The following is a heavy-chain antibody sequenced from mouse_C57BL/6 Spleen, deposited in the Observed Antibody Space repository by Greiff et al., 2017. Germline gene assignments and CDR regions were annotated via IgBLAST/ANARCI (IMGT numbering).Heavy chain of an antibody. D-gene: IGHD1-1*01. V-gene: IGHV1-50*01. CDR2: IDPSDNYT. CDR3: ARSTTVVASDY. CDR1: GYTFTSYW. J-gene: IGHJ2*01. Sequence: QVQLQQPGAELVKPGASVKLSCKASGYTFTSYWMQWVKQRPGQGLEWIGEIDPSDNYTNYNQKFKGKATLTVDTSSSTAYMQLSSLTSEDSAVYYCARSTTVVASDYWGQGTTLTVSS.